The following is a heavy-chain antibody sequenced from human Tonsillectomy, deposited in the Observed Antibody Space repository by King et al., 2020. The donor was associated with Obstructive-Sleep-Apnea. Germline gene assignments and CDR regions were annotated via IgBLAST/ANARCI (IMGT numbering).Heavy chain of an antibody. V-gene: IGHV3-7*03. Sequence: VQLVESGGGLVQPGGSLRLSCAASGFTFSSYWMSWVRQAPGKGLEWVANIKQDGSEKYYVDSVKGRFTISRDNAKNSLYLQMNSLRAEDTAVYYCARDRAESYDSSGYYPYGAFDIWGQGTRVTVSS. CDR3: ARDRAESYDSSGYYPYGAFDI. D-gene: IGHD3-22*01. CDR2: IKQDGSEK. J-gene: IGHJ3*02. CDR1: GFTFSSYW.